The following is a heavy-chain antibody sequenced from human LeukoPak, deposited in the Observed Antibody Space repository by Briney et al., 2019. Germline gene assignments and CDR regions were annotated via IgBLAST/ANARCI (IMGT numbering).Heavy chain of an antibody. D-gene: IGHD3-22*01. CDR1: GGSISSGGYS. Sequence: SETLSLTCAVYGGSISSGGYSWSWIRQPPGKGLEWIGYIYHSGSTYYNPSLKSRVTISVDRSKNQFSLKLSSVTAADTAVFYCARVDSSGFHDAFDIWGQGTMVTVSS. V-gene: IGHV4-30-2*01. CDR3: ARVDSSGFHDAFDI. J-gene: IGHJ3*02. CDR2: IYHSGST.